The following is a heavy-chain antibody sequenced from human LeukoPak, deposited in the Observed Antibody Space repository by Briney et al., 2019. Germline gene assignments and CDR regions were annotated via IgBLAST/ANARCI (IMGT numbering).Heavy chain of an antibody. Sequence: GGSLRLSCAASGFTFSSYFMHWVRQAPGKRLEYVSAISGNGGSTYYANSVKGRFTISRDNSKNTLYLQMGSLRAEDMAVYYCARAPDYQGSGSYDYWGQGTLVTVSS. V-gene: IGHV3-64*01. D-gene: IGHD3-10*01. J-gene: IGHJ4*02. CDR1: GFTFSSYF. CDR2: ISGNGGST. CDR3: ARAPDYQGSGSYDY.